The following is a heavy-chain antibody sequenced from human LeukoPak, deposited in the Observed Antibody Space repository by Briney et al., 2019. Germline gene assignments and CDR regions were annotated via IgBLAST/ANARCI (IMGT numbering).Heavy chain of an antibody. CDR2: ISYDGIMTFISFDGSNR. Sequence: GASLRLSCAASGFTFSNYGMHWVRQAPGKGLEWVAFISYDGIMTFISFDGSNRHYVDSAKGRFTIYRDNSKNTLYLQMSSLRAEDTAVYYCVKDGSGSYYTNYFDYWGQGTLVTVSS. J-gene: IGHJ4*02. D-gene: IGHD3-10*01. CDR3: VKDGSGSYYTNYFDY. V-gene: IGHV3-30*18. CDR1: GFTFSNYG.